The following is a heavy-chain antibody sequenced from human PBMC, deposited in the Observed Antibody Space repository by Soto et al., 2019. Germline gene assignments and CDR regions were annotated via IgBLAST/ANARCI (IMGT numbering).Heavy chain of an antibody. CDR1: GFTFSSYS. CDR3: ATPLYSGYVPDYFDY. Sequence: QPGGSLRLSCAASGFTFSSYSMNWVRQAPGKGLEWVSYISSSSSTIYYADSVKGRFTISRDNAKNSLYLQMNSLRDEDTAVYYCATPLYSGYVPDYFDYWGQGTLVTVSS. V-gene: IGHV3-48*02. J-gene: IGHJ4*02. CDR2: ISSSSSTI. D-gene: IGHD5-12*01.